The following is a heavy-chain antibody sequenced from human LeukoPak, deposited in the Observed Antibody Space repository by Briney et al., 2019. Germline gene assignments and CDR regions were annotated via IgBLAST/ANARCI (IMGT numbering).Heavy chain of an antibody. V-gene: IGHV1-3*01. CDR1: GYTFTNYA. D-gene: IGHD3-9*01. CDR3: ARGYYDLLTGHVVTYYFDY. J-gene: IGHJ4*02. Sequence: ASVKVSCKASGYTFTNYAVHWVRQAPGQRLEWMGWINAGNGKTNYSQKFQVRVTLTRDTSASTVYMELSSLRSEDTAVYYCARGYYDLLTGHVVTYYFDYWGQGTLVTVSS. CDR2: INAGNGKT.